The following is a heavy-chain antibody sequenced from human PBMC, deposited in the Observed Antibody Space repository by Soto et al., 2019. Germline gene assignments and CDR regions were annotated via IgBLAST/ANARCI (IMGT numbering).Heavy chain of an antibody. D-gene: IGHD6-13*01. Sequence: VKVSCKASGGTFSSYAISWVRQAPGQGLEWMGGIIPIFGTANYAQKFQGRVTITADESTSTAYMELSSLRSEDTAVYYCASDSISPTPQFRIAAAGPFDYWGQGTLVTVSS. CDR3: ASDSISPTPQFRIAAAGPFDY. CDR1: GGTFSSYA. CDR2: IIPIFGTA. V-gene: IGHV1-69*13. J-gene: IGHJ4*02.